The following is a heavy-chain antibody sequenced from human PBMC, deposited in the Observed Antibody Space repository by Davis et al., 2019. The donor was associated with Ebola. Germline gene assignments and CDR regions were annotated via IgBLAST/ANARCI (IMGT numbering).Heavy chain of an antibody. Sequence: MPSETLTLTCTVSGGPISSYYWSWIRQPPGKGLEWIGYIYYSGSTNYNPSLKSRVTISVDTSKNQFSLKLSSVTAADTAVYYCARGGFRDSFDYWGQGTLVTVSS. V-gene: IGHV4-59*01. J-gene: IGHJ4*02. CDR2: IYYSGST. CDR3: ARGGFRDSFDY. CDR1: GGPISSYY. D-gene: IGHD3-10*01.